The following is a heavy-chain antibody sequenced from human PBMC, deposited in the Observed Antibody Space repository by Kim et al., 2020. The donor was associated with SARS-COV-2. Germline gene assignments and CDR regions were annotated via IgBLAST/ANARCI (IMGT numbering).Heavy chain of an antibody. J-gene: IGHJ6*02. V-gene: IGHV3-33*01. CDR2: IWYDGSNK. CDR1: GFTFSSYG. Sequence: GGSLRLSCAASGFTFSSYGMHWVRQAPGKGLEWVAVIWYDGSNKYYADSVKGRFTISRDNSKNTLYLQMNSLRAEDTAVYYCARDSRGLKHYYYYGMDVWGQGTTVTVSS. CDR3: ARDSRGLKHYYYYGMDV. D-gene: IGHD3-10*01.